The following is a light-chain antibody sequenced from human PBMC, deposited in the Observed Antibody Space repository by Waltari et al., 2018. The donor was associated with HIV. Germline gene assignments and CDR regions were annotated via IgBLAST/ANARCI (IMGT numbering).Light chain of an antibody. J-gene: IGLJ3*02. CDR2: DAS. CDR1: SSDVGGYNY. CDR3: SSYTSSSTLDWV. Sequence: QSALTQPASASGSPGQSITISCTGTSSDVGGYNYVPWYPQHPGKAPKLMIYDASNRPSGVSNRFSGSKSGNTASLTISGLQAEDEADYYCSSYTSSSTLDWVFGGGTKLTVL. V-gene: IGLV2-14*03.